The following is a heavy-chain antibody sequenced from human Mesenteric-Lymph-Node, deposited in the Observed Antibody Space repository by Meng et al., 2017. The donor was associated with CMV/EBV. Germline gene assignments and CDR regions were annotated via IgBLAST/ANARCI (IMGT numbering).Heavy chain of an antibody. CDR1: GYTLTNYG. D-gene: IGHD6-6*01. Sequence: ASVKVSCKASGYTLTNYGISWVRQAPGQGLEWMGWISGYNGNTNYAQKFQGRVTITTDTSTSTAYMELRSLRSDDTAVYYCARAARPTSANKYGCFDYWGQGTLVTVSS. CDR2: ISGYNGNT. V-gene: IGHV1-18*01. J-gene: IGHJ4*02. CDR3: ARAARPTSANKYGCFDY.